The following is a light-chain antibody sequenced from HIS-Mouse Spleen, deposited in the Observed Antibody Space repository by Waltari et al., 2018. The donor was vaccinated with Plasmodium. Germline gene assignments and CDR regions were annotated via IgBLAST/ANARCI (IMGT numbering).Light chain of an antibody. CDR2: GAS. CDR1: QSVSSN. V-gene: IGKV3-15*01. J-gene: IGKJ1*01. Sequence: EIVMTQSPATLSVSPGERATLSCRASQSVSSNFAWYQQKPGQAPRLLIYGASTRATGIPARFSGSGSGTEVTLTISSMQSEDFAVYYCQQYNNWPRGTFGQGTKVEIK. CDR3: QQYNNWPRGT.